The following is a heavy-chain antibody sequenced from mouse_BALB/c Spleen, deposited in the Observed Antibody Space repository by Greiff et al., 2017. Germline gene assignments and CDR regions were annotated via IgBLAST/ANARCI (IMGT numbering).Heavy chain of an antibody. CDR3: TRSGDYYGSSWFAY. CDR1: GYTFTSYY. D-gene: IGHD1-1*01. J-gene: IGHJ3*01. V-gene: IGHV1S81*02. CDR2: INPSNGGT. Sequence: QVQLQQSGAELVKPGASVKLSCKASGYTFTSYYMYWVKQRPGQGLEWIGEINPSNGGTNFNEKFKSKATLTVDKSSSTAYMQLSSLTSEDSAVYYCTRSGDYYGSSWFAYWGQGTLVTVSA.